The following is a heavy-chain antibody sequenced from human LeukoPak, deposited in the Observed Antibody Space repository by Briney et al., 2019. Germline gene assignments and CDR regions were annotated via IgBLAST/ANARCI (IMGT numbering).Heavy chain of an antibody. J-gene: IGHJ4*02. V-gene: IGHV4-34*01. D-gene: IGHD6-13*01. CDR1: GGSFSGYY. CDR2: INHSGST. CDR3: ARVGSSSWYRLAPKSYYFDY. Sequence: PSETLSLTCAVYGGSFSGYYWSWIRQPPGKGLEWIGEINHSGSTNYNPSLKSRVTISVDTSKNQFSLKLSSVTAADTAVYYCARVGSSSWYRLAPKSYYFDYWGQGTLVTVSS.